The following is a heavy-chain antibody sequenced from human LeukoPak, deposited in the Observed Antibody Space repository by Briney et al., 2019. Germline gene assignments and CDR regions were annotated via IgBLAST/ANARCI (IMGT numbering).Heavy chain of an antibody. Sequence: GASVKVSCKASVYTFTSYVISWVRQAPRQGLEWMGWISAYNGNTNYAQKLQGRVTMTTDTSTSTAYMELRSLRSDDTAVYCCARGYCSSTSCAPAPYNWFDPWGQGTLVTVSS. J-gene: IGHJ5*02. CDR2: ISAYNGNT. D-gene: IGHD2-2*01. CDR1: VYTFTSYV. V-gene: IGHV1-18*01. CDR3: ARGYCSSTSCAPAPYNWFDP.